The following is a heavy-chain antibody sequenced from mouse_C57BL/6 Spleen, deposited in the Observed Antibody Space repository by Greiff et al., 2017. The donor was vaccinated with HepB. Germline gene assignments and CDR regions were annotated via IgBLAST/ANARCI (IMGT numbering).Heavy chain of an antibody. CDR1: GYSITSGYD. V-gene: IGHV3-1*01. Sequence: EVQLQQSGPGMVKPSQSLSLTCTVTGYSITSGYDWHWIRHFPGNKLEWMGYISYSGSTNYNPSLKSRISITHDTSKNHFFLKLNSVTTEDTATYYCARDYGSSYWFAYWGQGTLVTVSA. CDR2: ISYSGST. D-gene: IGHD1-1*01. J-gene: IGHJ3*01. CDR3: ARDYGSSYWFAY.